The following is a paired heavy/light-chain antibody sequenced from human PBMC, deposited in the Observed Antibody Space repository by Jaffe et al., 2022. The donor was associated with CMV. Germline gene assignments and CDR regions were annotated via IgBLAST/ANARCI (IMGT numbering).Light chain of an antibody. CDR2: DVT. CDR1: SSDIGGYNY. J-gene: IGLJ2*01. V-gene: IGLV2-14*03. CDR3: SSYRSGSTPVV. Sequence: QSALTQPASVSGSPGQSITISCTGTSSDIGGYNYVSWYQQHPDKAPKLMIYDVTNRPSGVSNRFSGSKSGNTASLTISGLQAEDEADYYCSSYRSGSTPVVFGGGTRLTVL.
Heavy chain of an antibody. V-gene: IGHV1-2*02. CDR1: GFSFTAFY. J-gene: IGHJ4*02. CDR3: ARDRPGSQGREFDY. Sequence: QVQLVQSGAEVKEPGASVQVSCKASGFSFTAFYLHWFRQAPGQGLEWMGWINCDSGVTYYAQKFQGSVTMTRDTSMTTVYMELSSLRFDDTAVYFCARDRPGSQGREFDYWGQGTLVTVSS. CDR2: INCDSGVT.